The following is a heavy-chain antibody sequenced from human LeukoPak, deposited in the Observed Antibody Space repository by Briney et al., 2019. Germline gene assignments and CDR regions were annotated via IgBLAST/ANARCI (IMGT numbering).Heavy chain of an antibody. Sequence: PSETLSLTCTVSGGSISSYYWSWIRQPPGKGLEWIGYIYYSGSTNSNPSLKSRVTISVDTSKNQFSLKLSSVTAADTAVYYCARLSGNYDILTGYYLASNWFDPWGQGTLVTVSS. V-gene: IGHV4-59*08. CDR2: IYYSGST. CDR1: GGSISSYY. J-gene: IGHJ5*02. CDR3: ARLSGNYDILTGYYLASNWFDP. D-gene: IGHD3-9*01.